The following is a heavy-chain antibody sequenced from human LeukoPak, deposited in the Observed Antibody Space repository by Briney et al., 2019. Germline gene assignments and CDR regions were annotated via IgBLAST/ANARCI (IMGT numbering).Heavy chain of an antibody. D-gene: IGHD3-22*01. V-gene: IGHV4-39*07. CDR2: INHSGST. J-gene: IGHJ3*02. CDR3: ARGSYDSSGGAFDI. CDR1: GGSISSGSYY. Sequence: PSQTLSLTCTVSGGSISSGSYYWSWIRQPPGKGLEWIGEINHSGSTNYNPSLKSRVTISVDTSKNQFSLKLSSVTAADTAVYYCARGSYDSSGGAFDIWGQGTMVTVSS.